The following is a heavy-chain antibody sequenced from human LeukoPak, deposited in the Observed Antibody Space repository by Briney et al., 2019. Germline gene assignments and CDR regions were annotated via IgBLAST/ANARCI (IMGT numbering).Heavy chain of an antibody. Sequence: GSLRLSCAASGFTFDDYGMSWVRQAPGKGLEWVSGINWNGGSTGYADSVKGRFTISRDNAKNSLYLQMNSLRAEDTALYYCARARSGGYSYGLYYYYMDVWGKGTTVTVSS. D-gene: IGHD5-18*01. V-gene: IGHV3-20*04. CDR3: ARARSGGYSYGLYYYYMDV. J-gene: IGHJ6*03. CDR1: GFTFDDYG. CDR2: INWNGGST.